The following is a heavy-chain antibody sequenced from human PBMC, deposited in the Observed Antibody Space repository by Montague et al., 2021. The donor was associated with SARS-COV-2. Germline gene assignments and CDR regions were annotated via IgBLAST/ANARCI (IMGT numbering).Heavy chain of an antibody. D-gene: IGHD1-26*01. CDR3: VREGGSMTFDY. V-gene: IGHV4-61*02. Sequence: TLSLTCTVSGASISNPTYSWGWIRQPAGKELEWIGRMFTSGSTTYNLSLKSPVTISVDTSKYQFSLRLNSVTAADTAVYYCVREGGSMTFDYWGQGILVTVSS. CDR1: GASISNPTYS. CDR2: MFTSGST. J-gene: IGHJ4*02.